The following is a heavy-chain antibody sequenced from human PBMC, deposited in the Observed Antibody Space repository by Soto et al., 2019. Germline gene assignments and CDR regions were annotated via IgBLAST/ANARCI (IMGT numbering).Heavy chain of an antibody. Sequence: SETLSLTCAVYGGSFSGYYWSWIRQPPGKGLEWIGEINHSGSTNYNPSLKSRVTISVDTSKNQFSLKLSSVTAADTAVYYCARATMIVVVITEGSWFDPWGQGTLVTVSS. CDR2: INHSGST. J-gene: IGHJ5*02. D-gene: IGHD3-22*01. CDR1: GGSFSGYY. CDR3: ARATMIVVVITEGSWFDP. V-gene: IGHV4-34*01.